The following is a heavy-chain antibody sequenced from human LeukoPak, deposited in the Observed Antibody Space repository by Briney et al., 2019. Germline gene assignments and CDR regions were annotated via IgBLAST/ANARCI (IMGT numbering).Heavy chain of an antibody. Sequence: ASGNVSCKASGYTFTSFGISWVRQAPGQWLVWMGWISAYDGNTNYAQKLQGRVTMTTATSTSTAYMELRSLRSHDTAVYYCARTGFLEWLPNAFDIWGQGTMVTVSS. V-gene: IGHV1-18*01. CDR1: GYTFTSFG. J-gene: IGHJ3*02. CDR2: ISAYDGNT. D-gene: IGHD3-3*01. CDR3: ARTGFLEWLPNAFDI.